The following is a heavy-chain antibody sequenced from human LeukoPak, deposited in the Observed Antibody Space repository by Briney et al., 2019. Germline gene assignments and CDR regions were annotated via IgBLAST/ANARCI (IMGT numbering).Heavy chain of an antibody. CDR3: ARHFYSSSSGLFYFNY. CDR1: GGSISGYY. Sequence: SETLSLTCTVSGGSISGYYWSWIRQSPGKGLEWIGYIYYSGSTNYNPSLKSRVAISGDTSTNQFSLKLSSVTAADTAVYYCARHFYSSSSGLFYFNYWGQGTLVTVSS. J-gene: IGHJ4*02. V-gene: IGHV4-59*08. CDR2: IYYSGST. D-gene: IGHD6-19*01.